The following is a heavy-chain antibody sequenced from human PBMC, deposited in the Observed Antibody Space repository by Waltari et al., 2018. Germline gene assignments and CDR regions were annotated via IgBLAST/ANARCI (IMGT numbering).Heavy chain of an antibody. CDR2: IRYDGSNK. CDR1: GFTFSSYG. CDR3: ATVGAIGV. V-gene: IGHV3-30*02. D-gene: IGHD1-26*01. Sequence: QVQLVQSGAEVKKPGASVKVSCKASGFTFSSYGMHWVRQAPGKGLEWVAFIRYDGSNKYYADSVKGRFTISRDNSKNTLYLQMNSLRAEDTAVYYCATVGAIGVWGQGTTVTVSS. J-gene: IGHJ6*02.